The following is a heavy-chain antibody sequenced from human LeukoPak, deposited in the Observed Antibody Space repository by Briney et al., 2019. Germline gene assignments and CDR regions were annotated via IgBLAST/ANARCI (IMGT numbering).Heavy chain of an antibody. Sequence: ASVKVSCKASGGTFSSYAISWVRQAPGQGLEWMGIINPSGGSTSYAQKFQGRVTMTRDTSTSTVYMELSSLRSEDTAVYYCARDGYDFWSGRDHANWFDPWGQGTLVTVSS. CDR2: INPSGGST. V-gene: IGHV1-46*01. CDR3: ARDGYDFWSGRDHANWFDP. J-gene: IGHJ5*02. CDR1: GGTFSSYA. D-gene: IGHD3-3*01.